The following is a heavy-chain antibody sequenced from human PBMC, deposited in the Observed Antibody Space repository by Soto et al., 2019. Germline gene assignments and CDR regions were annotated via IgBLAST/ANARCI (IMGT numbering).Heavy chain of an antibody. V-gene: IGHV4-4*02. Sequence: QVQLQESGPGLVKPSGTLSLTCAVSGGSISSSNWWSWVRQPPGKGLEWIGEIYHSGSTNYNPSLNSRVTISVDKSKNQFSMKLSSVTAADTAVYYCARDRALGYCSGGSCTLFDPWGQGTLVTVSS. CDR2: IYHSGST. CDR1: GGSISSSNW. J-gene: IGHJ5*02. CDR3: ARDRALGYCSGGSCTLFDP. D-gene: IGHD2-15*01.